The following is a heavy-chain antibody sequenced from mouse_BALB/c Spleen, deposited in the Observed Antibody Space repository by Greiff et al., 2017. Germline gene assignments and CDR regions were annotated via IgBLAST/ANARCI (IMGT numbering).Heavy chain of an antibody. Sequence: EVKLQESGPELVKPGASVKMSCKASGYTFTSYVMHWVKQKPGQGLEWIGYINPYNDGTKYNEKFKGKATLTSDKSSSTAYMELSSLTSEDSAVYYCARSTMIMYFDYWGQGTTLTVSS. V-gene: IGHV1-14*01. CDR1: GYTFTSYV. J-gene: IGHJ2*01. CDR3: ARSTMIMYFDY. CDR2: INPYNDGT. D-gene: IGHD2-4*01.